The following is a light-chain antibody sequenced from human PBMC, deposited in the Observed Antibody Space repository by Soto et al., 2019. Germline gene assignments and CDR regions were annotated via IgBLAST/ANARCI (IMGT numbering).Light chain of an antibody. CDR1: SSNIGSNT. J-gene: IGLJ2*01. V-gene: IGLV1-44*01. CDR3: ATWDDSLNGLV. Sequence: QLVLTQPPSASGTPGQRVTISCSGSSSNIGSNTVNWYQQLPGTAPKLLIYSGNQRPSGVPDRFSGSKSGTSASLAISGLQSEDEADYYCATWDDSLNGLVFGGGTKVTVL. CDR2: SGN.